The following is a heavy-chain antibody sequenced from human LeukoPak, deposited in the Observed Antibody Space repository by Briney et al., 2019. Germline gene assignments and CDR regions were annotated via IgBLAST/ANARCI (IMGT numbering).Heavy chain of an antibody. CDR1: GYTFTSYG. J-gene: IGHJ5*02. CDR2: ISAYNGNT. D-gene: IGHD6-13*01. Sequence: GASVKVSCKASGYTFTSYGISWVRQAPGQGLEWMGWISAYNGNTNYAQKLQGRVTMTTDTSTSTAYIELRSLRSDDTAVYYCARVLSGIAAAVGWFDPWGQGTLVTVSS. V-gene: IGHV1-18*01. CDR3: ARVLSGIAAAVGWFDP.